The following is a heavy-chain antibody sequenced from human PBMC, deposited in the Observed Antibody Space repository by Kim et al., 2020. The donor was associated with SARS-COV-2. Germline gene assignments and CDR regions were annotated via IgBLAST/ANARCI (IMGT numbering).Heavy chain of an antibody. J-gene: IGHJ6*02. CDR3: ARGDAYFLRWNIMDV. D-gene: IGHD3-3*01. Sequence: PSLTSRVTIYVDTSKNQFSLRLTSVTAADTAVYYCARGDAYFLRWNIMDVWGQGTTVTVSS. V-gene: IGHV4-34*01.